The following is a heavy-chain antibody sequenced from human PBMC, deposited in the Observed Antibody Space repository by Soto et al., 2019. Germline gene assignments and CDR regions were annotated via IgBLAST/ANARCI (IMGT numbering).Heavy chain of an antibody. CDR1: GFTFSSYA. D-gene: IGHD2-15*01. V-gene: IGHV3-23*01. CDR3: AKDTRAGGSCDY. J-gene: IGHJ4*02. Sequence: EVQLLESGGGLVQPGGSLRLSCAASGFTFSSYAMSWVRQAPGKGLEWVSAISGSGGSTYYADSVKGRFTISRDNSKNTLYLQMNNLRAEDTAVYYCAKDTRAGGSCDYWGQGTLVTVSS. CDR2: ISGSGGST.